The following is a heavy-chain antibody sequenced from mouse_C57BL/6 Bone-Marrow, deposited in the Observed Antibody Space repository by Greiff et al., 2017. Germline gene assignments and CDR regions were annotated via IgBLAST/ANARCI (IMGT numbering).Heavy chain of an antibody. J-gene: IGHJ4*01. CDR3: ARGYDYSYAMDY. CDR1: GYSFTDYN. D-gene: IGHD2-4*01. Sequence: VHVKQSGPELVKPGASVKISCKASGYSFTDYNMNWVKQSNGKSLEWIGVINPNYGTTSYNQKFKGKATLTVDQSSSTAYMQLNSLTSEDSAVYYCARGYDYSYAMDYWGRGTSVTVSS. CDR2: INPNYGTT. V-gene: IGHV1-39*01.